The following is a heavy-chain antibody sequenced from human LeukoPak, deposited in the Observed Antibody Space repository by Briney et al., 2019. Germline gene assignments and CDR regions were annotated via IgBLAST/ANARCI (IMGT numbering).Heavy chain of an antibody. D-gene: IGHD3-22*01. CDR2: ISSSSSYI. J-gene: IGHJ4*02. CDR1: VFTFSIYS. V-gene: IGHV3-21*01. Sequence: GGSVRLSCAASVFTFSIYSMNWVRQAPGKGLECVSSISSSSSYIYYADSVKGRFTISRDNAKNSLYLQMNSLRAEDTAVYYCARDRIDDSSGYYHDYWGQGTLVTVSS. CDR3: ARDRIDDSSGYYHDY.